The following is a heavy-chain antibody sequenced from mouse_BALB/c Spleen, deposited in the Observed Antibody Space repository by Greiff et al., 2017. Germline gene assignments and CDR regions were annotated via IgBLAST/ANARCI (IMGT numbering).Heavy chain of an antibody. D-gene: IGHD1-3*01. Sequence: QVQLQQSGAELAKPGASVTMTCKASGYTFTSYWMHWVKQRPGQGLEWIGYINPNTGYTEYNQKIKDKATLTADKSSSTAYMQMSSLASEDSAVYYRSRSRGQVPMDYWGQGTSVTVSS. CDR2: INPNTGYT. CDR1: GYTFTSYW. J-gene: IGHJ4*01. V-gene: IGHV1-7*01. CDR3: SRSRGQVPMDY.